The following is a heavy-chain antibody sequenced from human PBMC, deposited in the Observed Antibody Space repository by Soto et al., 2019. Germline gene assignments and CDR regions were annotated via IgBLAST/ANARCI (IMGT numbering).Heavy chain of an antibody. V-gene: IGHV4-34*01. Sequence: SETLSLTCAVYGGSFSGYYWSWIRQPPGKGLEWIGEINHSGSTNYNPSLKSRDTISVDTSKSQFSLQLSSVTAADTAVYYCARVVADSSGYPLFDYWGQGTLVTVSS. CDR1: GGSFSGYY. CDR2: INHSGST. J-gene: IGHJ4*02. CDR3: ARVVADSSGYPLFDY. D-gene: IGHD3-22*01.